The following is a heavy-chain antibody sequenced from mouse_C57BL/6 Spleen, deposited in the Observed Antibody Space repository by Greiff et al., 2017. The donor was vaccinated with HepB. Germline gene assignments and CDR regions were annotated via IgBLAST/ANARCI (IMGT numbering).Heavy chain of an antibody. V-gene: IGHV1-62-2*01. CDR2: FYPGSGSI. CDR3: ARDEAPLYGSSYWYFDV. Sequence: VQLQQSGAELVKPGASVKLSCKASGYTFTEYTIHWVKQRSGQGLEWIGWFYPGSGSIKYNEKFKDKATLTADKSSSTVYMELSRLTSEDSAVYFCARDEAPLYGSSYWYFDVWGTGTTVTVSS. CDR1: GYTFTEYT. D-gene: IGHD1-1*01. J-gene: IGHJ1*03.